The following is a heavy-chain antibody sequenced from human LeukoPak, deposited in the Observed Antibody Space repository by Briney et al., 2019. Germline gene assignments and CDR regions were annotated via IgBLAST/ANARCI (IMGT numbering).Heavy chain of an antibody. Sequence: PGRSLRLSCAASGFTFSSYGMHWVRQAPGKGLEWVAVIWYDGSNKYYADSVKGRFTVSRDNSKNTLYLQMNSLRAEDTAVYYCARSPDYGDYYFDYWGQGTLVTVSS. CDR1: GFTFSSYG. CDR2: IWYDGSNK. CDR3: ARSPDYGDYYFDY. D-gene: IGHD4-17*01. V-gene: IGHV3-33*01. J-gene: IGHJ4*02.